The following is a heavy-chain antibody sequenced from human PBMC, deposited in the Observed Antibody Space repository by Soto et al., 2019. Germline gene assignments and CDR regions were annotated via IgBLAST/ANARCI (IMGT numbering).Heavy chain of an antibody. D-gene: IGHD2-15*01. CDR3: ARETEDTPSDY. Sequence: ASVKVSCKASGYTFTSYGSSWVRQAPGQGLEWMGWISAYNGNTNYAQKLQGRVTMTTDTSSSTAYMELRSLRSDDTAVYYCARETEDTPSDYWGQGTLVTVSS. CDR1: GYTFTSYG. J-gene: IGHJ4*02. CDR2: ISAYNGNT. V-gene: IGHV1-18*01.